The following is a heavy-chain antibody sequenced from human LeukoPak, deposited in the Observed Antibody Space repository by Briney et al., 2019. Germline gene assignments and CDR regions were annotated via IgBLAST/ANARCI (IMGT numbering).Heavy chain of an antibody. CDR2: ISSSGSTI. CDR3: ARDLWARGPYSTRCY. CDR1: GFTFSDYN. J-gene: IGHJ4*02. D-gene: IGHD6-13*01. Sequence: GWSLRLSCAVSGFTFSDYNMNWVRQAPGKGLEWVSYISSSGSTIYYADYVKGRFTISRDNAKNSLYLQMNSLRAEDTAVYYCARDLWARGPYSTRCYWGQGTLVTVSS. V-gene: IGHV3-48*04.